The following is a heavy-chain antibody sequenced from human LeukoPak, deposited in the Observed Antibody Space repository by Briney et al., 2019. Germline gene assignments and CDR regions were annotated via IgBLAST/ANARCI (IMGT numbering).Heavy chain of an antibody. CDR2: IYYSGST. D-gene: IGHD3-10*01. J-gene: IGHJ5*02. V-gene: IGHV4-31*03. CDR3: ALEVRGVRYWFDP. CDR1: GGSISSGGYY. Sequence: PSETLSLTCTVSGGSISSGGYYWSWIRQHPGKGLEWIGYIYYSGSTYYNPSLKSRVTISVDTSKNQFSLKLSSVTAADTAVYYCALEVRGVRYWFDPWGQGTLVTVSS.